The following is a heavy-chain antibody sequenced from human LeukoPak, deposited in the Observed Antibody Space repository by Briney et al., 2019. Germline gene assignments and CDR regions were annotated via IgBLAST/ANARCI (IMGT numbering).Heavy chain of an antibody. CDR3: ARDRSIAAAGTTWFDP. V-gene: IGHV1-69*04. J-gene: IGHJ5*02. Sequence: SVKVSCKASGGTFSSYAISWVRQAPGQGLEWMGRIIPILGIANYARKFQGRVTITADKSTSTAYMELSSLRSEDTAVYYCARDRSIAAAGTTWFDPWGQGTLVTVFS. CDR1: GGTFSSYA. CDR2: IIPILGIA. D-gene: IGHD6-13*01.